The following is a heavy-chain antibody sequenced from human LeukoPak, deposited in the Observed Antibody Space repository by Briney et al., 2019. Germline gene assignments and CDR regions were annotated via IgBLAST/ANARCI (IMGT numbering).Heavy chain of an antibody. CDR1: GFTFSSYG. CDR3: ATVGVVVPAAMAY. Sequence: GRSLRLSCAASGFTFSSYGMHWVRQAPGKGPEWVAVISYDGSNKYYADSVKGRFTISRDNSKNTLYLQMNSLRAEDTAVYYCATVGVVVPAAMAYWGQGTLVTVSS. V-gene: IGHV3-30*03. D-gene: IGHD2-2*01. CDR2: ISYDGSNK. J-gene: IGHJ4*02.